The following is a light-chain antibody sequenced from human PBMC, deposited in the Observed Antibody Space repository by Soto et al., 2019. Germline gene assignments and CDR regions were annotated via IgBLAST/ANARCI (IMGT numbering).Light chain of an antibody. Sequence: DIQMTQSPSTLSRSVGDRVTITCRASQTISSWLAWYQQKPGKAPKLLIYKASTLKSGVPSRFSGSGSGTEFTLTISSLQPDDFATHYCQHYNSYSEAFGQATKVDIK. CDR2: KAS. V-gene: IGKV1-5*03. J-gene: IGKJ1*01. CDR3: QHYNSYSEA. CDR1: QTISSW.